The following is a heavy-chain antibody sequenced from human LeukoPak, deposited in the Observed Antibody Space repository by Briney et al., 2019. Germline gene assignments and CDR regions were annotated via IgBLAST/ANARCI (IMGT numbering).Heavy chain of an antibody. V-gene: IGHV3-30*04. CDR2: IAHDGRSK. CDR3: ASSDNTFGYNYYGMDV. D-gene: IGHD3-16*01. Sequence: GGSLRLSCAASGFTFSNYAMHWLRHAPGRGLEWVAVIAHDGRSKYYADSVRGRYTLYRDNTKNTLYLQMNSLRAEDTALYYCASSDNTFGYNYYGMDVWGQGTTVTASS. CDR1: GFTFSNYA. J-gene: IGHJ6*02.